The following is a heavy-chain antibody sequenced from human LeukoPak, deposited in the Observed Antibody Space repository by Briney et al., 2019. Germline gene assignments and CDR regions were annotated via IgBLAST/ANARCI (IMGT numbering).Heavy chain of an antibody. CDR3: ASETIFGVSNAFDI. CDR1: GYSISSRYY. V-gene: IGHV4-38-2*01. J-gene: IGHJ3*02. CDR2: IYHSGST. Sequence: KPSETLSLTCAVSGYSISSRYYWGWIRQPPGKGLDWIGSIYHSGSTYYNPSLKSRVTISVDTSKNQFSLKLSSVTAADTAVYYCASETIFGVSNAFDIWGQGTMVTVSS. D-gene: IGHD3-3*01.